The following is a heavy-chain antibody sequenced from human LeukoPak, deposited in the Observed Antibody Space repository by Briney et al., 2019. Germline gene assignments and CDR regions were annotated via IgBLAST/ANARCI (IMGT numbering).Heavy chain of an antibody. Sequence: TGGSLRLSCAASGFTFSSYAMSWVRQAPGKGLEWVSTIIGSGRNTYYADSVKGRFTISRDNSKNTLYLQMNSLRAEDTAVYYCAKRHSPGLYYFDYWGQGTLVTVSS. D-gene: IGHD3-3*02. J-gene: IGHJ4*02. V-gene: IGHV3-23*01. CDR2: IIGSGRNT. CDR1: GFTFSSYA. CDR3: AKRHSPGLYYFDY.